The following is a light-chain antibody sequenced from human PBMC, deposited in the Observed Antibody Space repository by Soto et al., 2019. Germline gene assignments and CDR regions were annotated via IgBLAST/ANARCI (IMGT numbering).Light chain of an antibody. CDR2: DAS. J-gene: IGKJ3*01. CDR3: QQANSFPRT. Sequence: DIQMNQSPSSLSASVGDRVTITCRSSQNISRFLNWYQQKQGRAPNLLIYDASSLKSGVPARFSGSGSGTDFTLTINNLQPEDFATYYCQQANSFPRTFGPGTKVDNK. CDR1: QNISRF. V-gene: IGKV1-39*01.